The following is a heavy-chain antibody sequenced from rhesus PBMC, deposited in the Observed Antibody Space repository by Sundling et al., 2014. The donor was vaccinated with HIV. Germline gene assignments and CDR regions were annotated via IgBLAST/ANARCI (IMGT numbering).Heavy chain of an antibody. Sequence: QVQLQESGPGLVKPSETLSLTCAVSGGSISDNYYWNWIRQPPGKGLEWIGNIHGSSGNTYYNPSLKSRVTISKDTSKNQFSLKLSSVTAADTAVYYCARGFGVVLTGPRFLLRLDSWAKGRRHRLL. J-gene: IGHJ6*01. V-gene: IGHV4S9*01. CDR2: IHGSSGNT. CDR3: ARGFGVVLTGPRFLLRLDS. D-gene: IGHD2-15*01. CDR1: GGSISDNYY.